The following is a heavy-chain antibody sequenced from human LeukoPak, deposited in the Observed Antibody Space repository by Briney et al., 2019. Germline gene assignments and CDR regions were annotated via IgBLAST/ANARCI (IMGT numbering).Heavy chain of an antibody. CDR2: ISSSSSYI. J-gene: IGHJ3*02. V-gene: IGHV3-21*01. D-gene: IGHD4-17*01. CDR3: ARDSRTVSDAFDI. CDR1: GFTFSSYS. Sequence: PGGSLRLSCAASGFTFSSYSMHWVRQAPGKGLEWVSSISSSSSYISYADSVKGRFTISRDNAKNSLYLQMNSLRAEDTAVYYCARDSRTVSDAFDIWDQGTMVTISS.